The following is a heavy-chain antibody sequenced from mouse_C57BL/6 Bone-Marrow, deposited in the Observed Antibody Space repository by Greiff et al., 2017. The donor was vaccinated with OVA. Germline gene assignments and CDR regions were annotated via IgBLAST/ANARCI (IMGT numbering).Heavy chain of an antibody. J-gene: IGHJ3*01. CDR3: ARGSDCEDGLAWFAY. Sequence: VQLQQPGAELVKPGASVKLSCKASGYTFTSYWMHWVKQRPGQGLEWIGMIHPNSGSTNYNEKFKSKATLTVDKSSSTAYMQLSSLTSEDSAVDYCARGSDCEDGLAWFAYWGQGTLVTVSA. D-gene: IGHD1-2*01. CDR2: IHPNSGST. V-gene: IGHV1-64*01. CDR1: GYTFTSYW.